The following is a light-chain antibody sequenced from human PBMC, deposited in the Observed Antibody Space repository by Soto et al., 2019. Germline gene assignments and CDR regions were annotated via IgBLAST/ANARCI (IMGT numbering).Light chain of an antibody. CDR1: QSVSSD. Sequence: DIQMTQSPSSLSASVGDRVTITCRASQSVSSDLNWYQQKPGKAPTLLIYAASSLQSVVPSRFCGSGSGTDFTLTIISLQPEDFATYYCQQSHSTPALTFGGGTKVEIK. CDR2: AAS. J-gene: IGKJ4*01. V-gene: IGKV1-39*01. CDR3: QQSHSTPALT.